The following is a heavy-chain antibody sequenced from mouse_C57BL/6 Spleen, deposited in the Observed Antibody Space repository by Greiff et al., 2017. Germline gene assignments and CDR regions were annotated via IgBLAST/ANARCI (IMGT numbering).Heavy chain of an antibody. Sequence: QVQLQQPGAELVMPGASVKLSCKASGYTFTSYWMHWVKQRPGQGLEWIGEIDPSDSYTNYNQKFKGKSTLTVDKSTSTPYMQLSSLKSEDTAVYYCARAGGYFDYWGQGTTLTVSS. CDR1: GYTFTSYW. CDR2: IDPSDSYT. CDR3: ARAGGYFDY. D-gene: IGHD4-1*01. V-gene: IGHV1-69*01. J-gene: IGHJ2*01.